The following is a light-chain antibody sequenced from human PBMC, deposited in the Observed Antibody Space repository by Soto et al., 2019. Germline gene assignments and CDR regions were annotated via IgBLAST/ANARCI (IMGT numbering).Light chain of an antibody. CDR1: QSLTSSY. V-gene: IGKV3-20*01. CDR3: QQYERSPPSCT. J-gene: IGKJ2*02. Sequence: EIVLTQSPGTLSLSPGERATLSCRASQSLTSSYLAWYQQKPGQAPRLLIYGASSRATGIPDRFSASGSGTGFTLSISRLEPEDFAGYYCQQYERSPPSCTFGQGTKLEIK. CDR2: GAS.